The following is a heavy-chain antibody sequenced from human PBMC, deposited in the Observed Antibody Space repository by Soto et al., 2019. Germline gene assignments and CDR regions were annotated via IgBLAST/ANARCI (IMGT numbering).Heavy chain of an antibody. CDR2: FRTGGDDATT. Sequence: CLRLSWAASGFTFSSYSMSWVRQAPGKGLEWVSGFRTGGDDATTYYADSVKGRFTISRDNSKNTLYLQMNSLRAEDTAVYYCARDERQVLWFRELPVDPWGQGTLVTVSS. J-gene: IGHJ5*02. D-gene: IGHD3-10*01. V-gene: IGHV3-23*01. CDR3: ARDERQVLWFRELPVDP. CDR1: GFTFSSYS.